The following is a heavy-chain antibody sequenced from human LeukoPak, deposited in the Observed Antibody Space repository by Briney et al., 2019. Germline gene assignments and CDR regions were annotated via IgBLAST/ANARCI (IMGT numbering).Heavy chain of an antibody. CDR3: AKTRPLMVTADY. Sequence: GGSLRLSXAASGFTFDDYDMSWVRQAPGKGLECVSGISGNGRNTYYADSVKGRFTISRDKSKNALYMQMKSLRAEDTAVYYCAKTRPLMVTADYWGQGTLVTVSS. CDR1: GFTFDDYD. D-gene: IGHD2-21*02. CDR2: ISGNGRNT. J-gene: IGHJ4*02. V-gene: IGHV3-23*01.